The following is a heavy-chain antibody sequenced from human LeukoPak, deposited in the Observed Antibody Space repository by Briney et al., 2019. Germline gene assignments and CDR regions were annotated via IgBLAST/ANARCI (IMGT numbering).Heavy chain of an antibody. CDR2: IRYDGSNK. CDR1: GFTFSTYG. J-gene: IGHJ4*02. V-gene: IGHV3-30*02. D-gene: IGHD2-15*01. CDR3: AKDRRYSQDY. Sequence: PGRSLRLSCAASGFTFSTYGMHWVRQAPGKGLEWVAFIRYDGSNKNYADSAKGRFTISRDNSKNTLYLQMNSLRAEDTAVYYCAKDRRYSQDYWGQGTLVTVSS.